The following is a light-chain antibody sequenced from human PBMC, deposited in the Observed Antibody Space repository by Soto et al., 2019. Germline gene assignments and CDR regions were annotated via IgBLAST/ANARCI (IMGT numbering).Light chain of an antibody. V-gene: IGKV3-20*01. J-gene: IGKJ1*01. CDR2: GAS. Sequence: EIVLTQSPGTLSLSPGERATLSCRASQSVSDTYLAWYQQKPGQPPRLLIYGASNRATGIPDRFSGSGSGTNFTLTVSRLEPEDFAVYYCQFGTLVLTFGQGTKVEIK. CDR1: QSVSDTY. CDR3: QFGTLVLT.